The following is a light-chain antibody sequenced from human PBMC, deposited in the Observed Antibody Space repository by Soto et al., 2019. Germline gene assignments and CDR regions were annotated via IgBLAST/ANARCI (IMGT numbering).Light chain of an antibody. CDR2: KAS. CDR1: ESITNW. J-gene: IGKJ1*01. Sequence: DIQVTHSPPTLSASVLYIVTITCRASESITNWLASYQQKPGKAPKVLIYKASNLESGVPPRFSGSGSGTDFTLAISSLQPEDSATYYCLKDINYPWKFGQGTKVDIK. CDR3: LKDINYPWK. V-gene: IGKV1-5*03.